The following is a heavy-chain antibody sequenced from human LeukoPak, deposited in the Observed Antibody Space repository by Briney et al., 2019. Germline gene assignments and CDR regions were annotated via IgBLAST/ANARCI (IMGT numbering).Heavy chain of an antibody. CDR3: ARDRSNIAASDGWFDP. CDR1: GFTFSSYN. Sequence: GGSLRLSCAASGFTFSSYNINWVRQAPGKWLEWGSSISSSSSYIYYADSVKGRFTISRDNAKNSLYLQMNSLRAEDTAVYYCARDRSNIAASDGWFDPWGQGTLVTVSS. CDR2: ISSSSSYI. V-gene: IGHV3-21*01. J-gene: IGHJ5*02. D-gene: IGHD6-13*01.